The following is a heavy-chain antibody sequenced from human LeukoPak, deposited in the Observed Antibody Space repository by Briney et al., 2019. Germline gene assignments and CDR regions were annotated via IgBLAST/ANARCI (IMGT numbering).Heavy chain of an antibody. J-gene: IGHJ4*02. CDR3: AKDLYYDSVHYFDY. CDR2: IYSGGST. Sequence: GGSLRLSCAASGFTVGSNTMSWVRQAPGKGLEWVSIIYSGGSTSYADSVKGRFTISRDNSKNTLSLQMNSLRAEDTAVYYCAKDLYYDSVHYFDYWGRGTLVTVSS. CDR1: GFTVGSNT. V-gene: IGHV3-53*01. D-gene: IGHD3-22*01.